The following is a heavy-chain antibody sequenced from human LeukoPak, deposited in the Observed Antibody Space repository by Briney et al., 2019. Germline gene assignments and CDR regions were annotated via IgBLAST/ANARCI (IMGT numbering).Heavy chain of an antibody. CDR2: ISGSGGST. V-gene: IGHV3-23*01. J-gene: IGHJ3*02. CDR1: GFTFSSYA. D-gene: IGHD6-19*01. CDR3: AKVLYSGGWYAEGDAFDI. Sequence: GRSLRLSCAASGFTFSSYAMSWVRQAPGKGLEWVSAISGSGGSTYYADSVKGRFTISRDNSKNTLYLQMNSLRAEDTAVYYCAKVLYSGGWYAEGDAFDIWGQGSMVTVSS.